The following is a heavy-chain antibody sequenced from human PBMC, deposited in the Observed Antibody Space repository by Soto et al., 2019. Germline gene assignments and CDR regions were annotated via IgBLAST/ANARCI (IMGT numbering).Heavy chain of an antibody. CDR1: GFTFSSYA. CDR3: AKDRASNWYDWFAP. CDR2: ITGSGGST. J-gene: IGHJ5*02. D-gene: IGHD6-13*01. Sequence: EVQLLESGGGLVQPGGSLRLYCAASGFTFSSYAMSWVRQAPGKGLEWVSDITGSGGSTNHADSVKGRFTISRDNSKNTLYLQMNSLRAEATAVYFCAKDRASNWYDWFAPWGQGTLVTVSS. V-gene: IGHV3-23*01.